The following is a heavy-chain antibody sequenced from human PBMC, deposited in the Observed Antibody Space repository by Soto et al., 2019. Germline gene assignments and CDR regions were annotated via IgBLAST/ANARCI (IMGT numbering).Heavy chain of an antibody. CDR3: AISTYYDFWSGYLPASMGYYYYYGMDV. Sequence: ASVKVSCKASGYTFTGYYMHWVRQAPGQGLEWMGWINPNSGGTNYAQKFQGWVTMTRDTSISTAYMELSRLRSDDTAVYHCAISTYYDFWSGYLPASMGYYYYYGMDVWGQGTTVTVSS. CDR2: INPNSGGT. D-gene: IGHD3-3*01. V-gene: IGHV1-2*04. CDR1: GYTFTGYY. J-gene: IGHJ6*02.